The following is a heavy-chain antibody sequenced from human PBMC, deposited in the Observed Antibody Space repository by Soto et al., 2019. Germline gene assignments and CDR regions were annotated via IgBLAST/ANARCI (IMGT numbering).Heavy chain of an antibody. CDR1: GGSISSGGYS. Sequence: QLQPQESGSGLVKPSQTLSLTCAVSGGSISSGGYSWSWIRQPPGKGLEWIGYIYHSGSTYYNPSLKSRVTISVDRSKNQFSLKLSSVTAADTAVYYCARGISYDSSGYYRWGQGTLVTVSS. V-gene: IGHV4-30-2*01. CDR3: ARGISYDSSGYYR. CDR2: IYHSGST. D-gene: IGHD3-22*01. J-gene: IGHJ4*02.